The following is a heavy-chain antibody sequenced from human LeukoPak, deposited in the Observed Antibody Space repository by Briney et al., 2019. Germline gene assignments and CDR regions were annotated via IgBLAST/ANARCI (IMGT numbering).Heavy chain of an antibody. D-gene: IGHD6-13*01. V-gene: IGHV3-9*01. CDR2: ISWNNDNI. CDR1: GFTFDDYA. CDR3: TRGSGYSSSWHIDY. Sequence: GGSLRLSCTASGFTFDDYAMHWVRQGPGKGLEWVSGISWNNDNIGYADSVKGRFTISRDNAKNSLYLQMNSLRAEDTAVYYCTRGSGYSSSWHIDYWGQGTLVTVSS. J-gene: IGHJ4*02.